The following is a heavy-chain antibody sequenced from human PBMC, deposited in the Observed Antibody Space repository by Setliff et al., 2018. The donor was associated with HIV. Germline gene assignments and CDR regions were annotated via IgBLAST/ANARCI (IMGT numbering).Heavy chain of an antibody. J-gene: IGHJ6*03. D-gene: IGHD5-12*01. Sequence: GASVKVSCKASGYTFTAYYLHWVRQAPGQGLEWMGRINPNNGDTNYAQQFQGRVTMIRDTSTSTAYMELIRLRSDDTAVYYCAREFGAGIRQIVAGEFYYMDVWGKGTTVTVSS. CDR3: AREFGAGIRQIVAGEFYYMDV. V-gene: IGHV1-2*06. CDR1: GYTFTAYY. CDR2: INPNNGDT.